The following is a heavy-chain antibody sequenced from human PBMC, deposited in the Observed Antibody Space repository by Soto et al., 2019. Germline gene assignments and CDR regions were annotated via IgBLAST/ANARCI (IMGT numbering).Heavy chain of an antibody. V-gene: IGHV4-31*03. CDR3: ARGEVTTTGYYYYYGMDV. Sequence: SETLSLTCTVSGGSISSGGYYWSWIRQHPGKGLEWIGYIYYSGSTYYNPSLKSRVTISVDTSKNQFSLKLSSVTAADTAVYYCARGEVTTTGYYYYYGMDVWGQGTTVTVSS. CDR2: IYYSGST. D-gene: IGHD4-17*01. J-gene: IGHJ6*02. CDR1: GGSISSGGYY.